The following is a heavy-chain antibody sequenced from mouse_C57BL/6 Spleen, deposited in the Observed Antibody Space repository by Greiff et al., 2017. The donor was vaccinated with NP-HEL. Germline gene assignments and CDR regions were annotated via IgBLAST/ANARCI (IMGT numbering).Heavy chain of an antibody. Sequence: EVQRVESGGGLVQPGGSLSLSCAASGFTFTDYYMSWVRQPPGKALEWLGFIRNKANGYTTEYSASVKGRFTISRDNSQSILYLQMNALRAEDSATYYCARDPYGIPFDYWGQGTTLTVSS. CDR1: GFTFTDYY. J-gene: IGHJ2*01. CDR3: ARDPYGIPFDY. V-gene: IGHV7-3*01. CDR2: IRNKANGYTT. D-gene: IGHD2-1*01.